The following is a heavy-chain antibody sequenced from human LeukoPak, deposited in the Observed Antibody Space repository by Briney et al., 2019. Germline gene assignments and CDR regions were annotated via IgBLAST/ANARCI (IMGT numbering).Heavy chain of an antibody. V-gene: IGHV3-21*01. D-gene: IGHD6-19*01. J-gene: IGHJ4*02. Sequence: GGSLRLSCAASGFTFSSYTMNWVRQAPGRGLEWVSSISSSSSYIYYADSVKGRFTISRDNAKNSLYLQMNSLRAEDTAVYYCARGDKSSGWYFFDYWGQGTLVTVSS. CDR2: ISSSSSYI. CDR3: ARGDKSSGWYFFDY. CDR1: GFTFSSYT.